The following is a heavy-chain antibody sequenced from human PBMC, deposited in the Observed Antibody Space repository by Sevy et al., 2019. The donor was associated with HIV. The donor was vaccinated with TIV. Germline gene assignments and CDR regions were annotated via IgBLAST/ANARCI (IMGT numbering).Heavy chain of an antibody. D-gene: IGHD3-3*02. Sequence: GGSLRLSCAASGFTFSSYAMHWVRQAPGKGLEWVAVISYDGSNKYYAHSVKGRFTISRDNSKNTLYLQMNSLRAEDTAVYYCARDFIYGNYYYYGMDVWGQGTTVTVSS. CDR3: ARDFIYGNYYYYGMDV. CDR1: GFTFSSYA. J-gene: IGHJ6*02. V-gene: IGHV3-30-3*01. CDR2: ISYDGSNK.